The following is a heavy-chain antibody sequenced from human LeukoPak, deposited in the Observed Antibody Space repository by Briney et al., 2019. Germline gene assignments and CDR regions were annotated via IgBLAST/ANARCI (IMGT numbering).Heavy chain of an antibody. CDR1: GFTFSSYA. CDR2: SNGSGGST. J-gene: IGHJ4*02. D-gene: IGHD2-2*01. V-gene: IGHV3-23*01. Sequence: PGWSLRLSFAASGFTFSSYAMSWVRQAPGRGLAWVSASNGSGGSTYYPDSVKGRFTIYRDNSKNTLYLQMNSLRAEDTAVYYCAKVEGVNIVVVPAATTSFDYWGQGTLVTVSS. CDR3: AKVEGVNIVVVPAATTSFDY.